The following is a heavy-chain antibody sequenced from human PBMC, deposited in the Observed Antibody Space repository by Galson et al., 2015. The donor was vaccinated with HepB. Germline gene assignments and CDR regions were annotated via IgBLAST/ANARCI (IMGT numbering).Heavy chain of an antibody. CDR1: GFTFSSYS. CDR2: ISSSSSYI. D-gene: IGHD3-16*01. V-gene: IGHV3-21*01. CDR3: ARDRRGGPQMYYYYYMDV. J-gene: IGHJ6*03. Sequence: SLRLSCAASGFTFSSYSMNWVRQAPGKGLEWVSSISSSSSYIYYADSVKGRFTISRDNAKNSLYLQMNSLRAEDTAVYYCARDRRGGPQMYYYYYMDVWGKGTTVTVSS.